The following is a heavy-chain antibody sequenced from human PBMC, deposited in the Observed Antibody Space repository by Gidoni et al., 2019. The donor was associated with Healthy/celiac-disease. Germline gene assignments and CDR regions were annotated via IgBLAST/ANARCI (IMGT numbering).Heavy chain of an antibody. D-gene: IGHD3-22*01. J-gene: IGHJ3*02. CDR1: GFTVCSHY. CDR3: ARVGDYYDSSGYTSAFDI. Sequence: EVQLVESGGGLIQTGGSLRLSYAASGFTVCSHYMSWVRQAPGKGLGWVSVIYSGGSTYYADSVKGRFTISRDNSKNTLYLQMNSLRAEDTSVYYCARVGDYYDSSGYTSAFDIWGQGTIVTVSS. CDR2: IYSGGST. V-gene: IGHV3-53*01.